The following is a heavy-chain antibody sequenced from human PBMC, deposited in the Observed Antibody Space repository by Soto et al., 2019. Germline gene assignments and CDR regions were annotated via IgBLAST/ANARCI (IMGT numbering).Heavy chain of an antibody. CDR1: GGSITSSSYY. D-gene: IGHD4-17*01. CDR2: IYYSGSS. J-gene: IGHJ4*02. CDR3: ARQRTTVVTQAYFDH. Sequence: SETLSLTCTVSGGSITSSSYYWGWIRQPPGKGLEWIGGIYYSGSSYYKPSLKSRVTMSVDTSKNQFSLTLNSVTAADAAGYYCARQRTTVVTQAYFDHWGQGTLVTVSS. V-gene: IGHV4-39*01.